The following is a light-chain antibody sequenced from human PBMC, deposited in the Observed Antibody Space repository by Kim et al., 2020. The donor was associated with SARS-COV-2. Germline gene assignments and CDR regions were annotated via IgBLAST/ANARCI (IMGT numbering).Light chain of an antibody. CDR2: GAV. Sequence: SPEERASLARKASQSVSSSYLAWYQQKHGVAPRLVIYGAVSRATGIPDRCSGSGSGTDFTLTISRLEPEDFAVYYCQQYGSSQWTFGQGTKVEIK. CDR3: QQYGSSQWT. J-gene: IGKJ1*01. CDR1: QSVSSSY. V-gene: IGKV3-20*01.